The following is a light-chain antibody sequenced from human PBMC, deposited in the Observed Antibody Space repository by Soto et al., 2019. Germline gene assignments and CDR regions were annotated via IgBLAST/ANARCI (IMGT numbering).Light chain of an antibody. Sequence: EIVLTPSPGPLSLSPGERVTLSCRASQSVTSNFLGWYQQKPGQAPRLLIYGASTRATGIPDRFSGSGSGTDFALTVSRLEAEDFAVYYCHQYGSSPLTFGGGTKVEI. CDR2: GAS. CDR3: HQYGSSPLT. V-gene: IGKV3-20*01. J-gene: IGKJ4*02. CDR1: QSVTSNF.